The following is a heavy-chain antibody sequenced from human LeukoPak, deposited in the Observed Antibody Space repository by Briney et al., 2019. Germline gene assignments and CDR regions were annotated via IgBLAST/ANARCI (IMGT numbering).Heavy chain of an antibody. CDR1: GLTVSSNC. D-gene: IGHD3-22*01. CDR2: IYSGGNT. V-gene: IGHV3-53*05. J-gene: IGHJ4*02. CDR3: AKSARGLYYYDSSGYQDYFDY. Sequence: GGSLRLSCAASGLTVSSNCMSWVRQAPGKGLEWVSFIYSGGNTYYADSVKGRFTISRDNSKNTLYLQMNSLRAEDTAVYYCAKSARGLYYYDSSGYQDYFDYWGQGTLVTVSS.